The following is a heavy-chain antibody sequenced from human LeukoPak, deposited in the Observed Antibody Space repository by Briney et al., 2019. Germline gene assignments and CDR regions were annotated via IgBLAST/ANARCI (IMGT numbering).Heavy chain of an antibody. CDR3: ARDQAVAATLSEGRNPPFDY. V-gene: IGHV3-48*01. Sequence: GGSLRLSCAASGFTFSSYSMNWVRQAPGKGLEWVSYISSSSSTIYYADSVKGRFTISRDNAKNSLYLQMNSLRAEDTAVYYCARDQAVAATLSEGRNPPFDYWGQGTLVTVSS. CDR1: GFTFSSYS. J-gene: IGHJ4*02. D-gene: IGHD2-15*01. CDR2: ISSSSSTI.